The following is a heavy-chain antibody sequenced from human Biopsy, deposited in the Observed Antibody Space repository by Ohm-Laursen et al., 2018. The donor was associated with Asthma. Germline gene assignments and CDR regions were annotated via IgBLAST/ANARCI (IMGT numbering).Heavy chain of an antibody. CDR1: GGSITSFY. CDR2: IYFSGNT. V-gene: IGHV4-59*01. CDR3: ARDFLFQHGSSWYYYYYGMDV. D-gene: IGHD6-13*01. J-gene: IGHJ6*02. Sequence: SQTLSLTCTVSGGSITSFYWSWIRQPPGRGLEWIGYIYFSGNTNYNPSLKSRVTISIDTSKNHFSLKLTSVTAEDTAVYYCARDFLFQHGSSWYYYYYGMDVWGQGTTVTVSS.